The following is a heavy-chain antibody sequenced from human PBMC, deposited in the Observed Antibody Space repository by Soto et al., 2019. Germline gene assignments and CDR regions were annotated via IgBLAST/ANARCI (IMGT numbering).Heavy chain of an antibody. J-gene: IGHJ6*02. CDR3: ARDSSGWLGSFRPYYYGMDV. Sequence: QVQLVQSGAEVKKPGASVKVSCKASGNTFTSYDINWVRQATGQGLEWMGWMNPNSGNTGYAQKSQGRVTMTRNTSISTAYMELSSLRSEDTAVYYCARDSSGWLGSFRPYYYGMDVWGQGTTVTVSS. V-gene: IGHV1-8*01. D-gene: IGHD6-19*01. CDR2: MNPNSGNT. CDR1: GNTFTSYD.